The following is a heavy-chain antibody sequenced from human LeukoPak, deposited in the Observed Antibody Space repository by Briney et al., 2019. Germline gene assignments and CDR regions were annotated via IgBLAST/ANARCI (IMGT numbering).Heavy chain of an antibody. D-gene: IGHD3-22*01. CDR3: ARGPITTRSHFDY. J-gene: IGHJ4*02. CDR1: GGTFSSYA. CDR2: IIPIFATA. V-gene: IGHV1-69*13. Sequence: SVKVSCKASGGTFSSYAISWVRQAPGQGLEWMGGIIPIFATANYAQKFQGRATITADESTSTAYMELSSLRSEDTAVYYCARGPITTRSHFDYWGQGTLVTVSS.